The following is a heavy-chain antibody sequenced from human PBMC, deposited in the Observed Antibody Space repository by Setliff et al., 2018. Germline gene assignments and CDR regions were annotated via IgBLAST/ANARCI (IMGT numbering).Heavy chain of an antibody. CDR3: ARDNTMVGATDY. D-gene: IGHD1-26*01. J-gene: IGHJ4*02. Sequence: PSETLSLTCTVSGGSISRSSYYWGWIRQPPGKGLEWIGSIYHTGTTYYNPSLKSRVTISVDTSKNQFSLRLSSVTAADTAVYFCARDNTMVGATDYWGLGTLVTVSS. V-gene: IGHV4-39*07. CDR1: GGSISRSSYY. CDR2: IYHTGTT.